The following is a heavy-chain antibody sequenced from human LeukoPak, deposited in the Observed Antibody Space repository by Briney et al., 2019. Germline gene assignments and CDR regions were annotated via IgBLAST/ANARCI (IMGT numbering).Heavy chain of an antibody. D-gene: IGHD1-7*01. J-gene: IGHJ4*02. CDR2: ITQDGSEK. Sequence: PGGSLRLSCAASGFTFSSYWMSWVRQAPGKGLEWVANITQDGSEKYYVDSVKGRFTISRDNAKNSLYLQMNSLRAEDTAVYYCARIPVANWNYDSSWYYFDYWGQGTLVTVSS. CDR1: GFTFSSYW. V-gene: IGHV3-7*01. CDR3: ARIPVANWNYDSSWYYFDY.